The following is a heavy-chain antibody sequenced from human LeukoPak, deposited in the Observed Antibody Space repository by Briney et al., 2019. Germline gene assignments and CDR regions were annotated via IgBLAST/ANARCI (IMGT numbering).Heavy chain of an antibody. CDR1: GYSFSFFG. CDR2: ISAYNGNT. V-gene: IGHV1-18*01. Sequence: ASVKVSCKASGYSFSFFGISWVRQAPGQGLEWMGWISAYNGNTNYPQKFQGRVTMTTDTSTTTAYMELRCLTYDDTAVYYCARVGRDTSGGYYFDYWGQGTLVTVSS. D-gene: IGHD3-22*01. CDR3: ARVGRDTSGGYYFDY. J-gene: IGHJ4*02.